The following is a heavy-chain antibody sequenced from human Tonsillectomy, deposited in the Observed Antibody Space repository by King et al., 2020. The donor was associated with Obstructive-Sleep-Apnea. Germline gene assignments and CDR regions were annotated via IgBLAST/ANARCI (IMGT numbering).Heavy chain of an antibody. Sequence: VQLVESGGGLVKPGGSLRLSCAASGFTFSDYYMSWIRQAPGKGLEWVSYISSGISIDYADPLKGRFTISRANAKNELYLQMKSLRAEDTAVYYCARGGDGYNYYFDYWGQGTLVTVSS. D-gene: IGHD5-24*01. CDR3: ARGGDGYNYYFDY. CDR2: ISSGISI. J-gene: IGHJ4*02. CDR1: GFTFSDYY. V-gene: IGHV3-11*01.